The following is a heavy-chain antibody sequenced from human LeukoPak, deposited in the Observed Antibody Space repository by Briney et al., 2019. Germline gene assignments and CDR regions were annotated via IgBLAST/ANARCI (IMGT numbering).Heavy chain of an antibody. D-gene: IGHD3-3*01. Sequence: PGGSLRLSCAASGFTFSTYDMNWVRQAPGKGLEWVSSISSRSSSIYYADSVKGRFTISRDNAKNSLYLQMNSLRAEDTAVYWCARDYIAYDPLDYWGQGTLVPVSS. CDR1: GFTFSTYD. CDR3: ARDYIAYDPLDY. J-gene: IGHJ4*02. V-gene: IGHV3-21*01. CDR2: ISSRSSSI.